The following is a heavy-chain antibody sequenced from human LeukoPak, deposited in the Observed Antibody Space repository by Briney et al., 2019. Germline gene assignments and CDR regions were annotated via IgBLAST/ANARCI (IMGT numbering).Heavy chain of an antibody. Sequence: SETLSLTCTVSGGSISSYYWSWIRQPTGKGLEWIGYIYYSGSTNYNPSLKSRVTISVDTSKNQFSLKLSSVTAADTAVYYCARVAVAGTSRHFDYWGQGTLVTVSS. CDR1: GGSISSYY. CDR3: ARVAVAGTSRHFDY. D-gene: IGHD6-19*01. V-gene: IGHV4-59*01. CDR2: IYYSGST. J-gene: IGHJ4*02.